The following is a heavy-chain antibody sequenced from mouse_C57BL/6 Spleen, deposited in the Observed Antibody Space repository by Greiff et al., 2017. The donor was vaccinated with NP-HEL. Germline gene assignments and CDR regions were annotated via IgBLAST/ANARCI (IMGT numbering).Heavy chain of an antibody. CDR1: GFTFSSYG. Sequence: EVQLVESGGDLVKPGGSLKLSCAASGFTFSSYGMSWVRQTPDKRLEWVATISSGGSYTYYPDSVKGRNTISRDNAKNTLYLQMSSLKSEDTAMYYCAREADYYGSPYFDYWGQGTTLTVSS. CDR3: AREADYYGSPYFDY. V-gene: IGHV5-6*01. J-gene: IGHJ2*01. CDR2: ISSGGSYT. D-gene: IGHD1-1*01.